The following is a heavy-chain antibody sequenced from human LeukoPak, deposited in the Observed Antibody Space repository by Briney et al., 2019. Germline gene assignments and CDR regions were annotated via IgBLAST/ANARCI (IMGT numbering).Heavy chain of an antibody. CDR1: GYSFTSYW. D-gene: IGHD1-26*01. J-gene: IGHJ4*02. Sequence: HGESLMISCKGSGYSFTSYWIGWVRQMPGKGLEWMGIIYPGDSDTRYSPSFQGQVTISADKFISTAYLQWSSLKASDTAMYYCARRSGSYYTYDDYWGQGTLVTVSS. CDR2: IYPGDSDT. CDR3: ARRSGSYYTYDDY. V-gene: IGHV5-51*01.